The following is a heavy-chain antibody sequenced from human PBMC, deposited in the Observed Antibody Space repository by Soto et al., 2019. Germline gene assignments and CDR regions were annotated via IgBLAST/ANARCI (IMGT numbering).Heavy chain of an antibody. CDR2: IIPIFGTA. CDR1: GGTFSSYA. V-gene: IGHV1-69*06. Sequence: QVQLVQSGAEVKKPGSSVKVSCKASGGTFSSYAISWVRQAPGQGLEWMGGIIPIFGTANYAQKFQGRVTITADKSTSTAYMELSSLRSEDTAVYYCASRSTSWTTLGKSDAFDIWGQGTMVTVSS. CDR3: ASRSTSWTTLGKSDAFDI. D-gene: IGHD2-2*01. J-gene: IGHJ3*02.